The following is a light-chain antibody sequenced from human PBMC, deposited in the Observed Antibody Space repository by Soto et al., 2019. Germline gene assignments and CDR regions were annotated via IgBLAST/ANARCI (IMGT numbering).Light chain of an antibody. CDR2: AAS. CDR3: QQTYSNPQT. V-gene: IGKV1-39*01. Sequence: DIQMTQYPSSLSASVGERVTITCRASQSVSTYLNWYQQKPGQAPKLLIYAASTLQSGVPSRFSGRGSRTDFTLTISSLQPEDFATYHCQQTYSNPQTFGQGTKVDIK. J-gene: IGKJ1*01. CDR1: QSVSTY.